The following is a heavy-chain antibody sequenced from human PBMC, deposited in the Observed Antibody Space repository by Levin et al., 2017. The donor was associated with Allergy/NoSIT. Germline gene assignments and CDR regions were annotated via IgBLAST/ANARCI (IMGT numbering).Heavy chain of an antibody. CDR3: ARLEPYSSGWSGIGAFDI. J-gene: IGHJ3*02. CDR1: GYSFTSYW. V-gene: IGHV5-51*01. D-gene: IGHD6-19*01. Sequence: KVSCKGSGYSFTSYWIGWVRQMPGKGLEWMGIIYPGDSDTRYSPSFQGQVTISADKSISTAYLQWSSLKASDTAMYYCARLEPYSSGWSGIGAFDIWGQGTMVTVSS. CDR2: IYPGDSDT.